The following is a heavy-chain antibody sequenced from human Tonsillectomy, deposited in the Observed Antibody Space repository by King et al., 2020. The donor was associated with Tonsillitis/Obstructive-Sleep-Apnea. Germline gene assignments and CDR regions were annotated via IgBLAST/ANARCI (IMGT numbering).Heavy chain of an antibody. CDR1: GFTFSDHY. CDR3: ARVSGSYYLDY. CDR2: TRNKASSYST. V-gene: IGHV3-72*01. J-gene: IGHJ4*02. Sequence: VQLVESGGGLVQPGGSLRLSCAASGFTFSDHYMDWVRQAPGKGLEWVGRTRNKASSYSTEYAASVKGRFTISRDDSKNSLYLQVNTLRTDDTAVYYCARVSGSYYLDYWSQGTLVTVSS. D-gene: IGHD1-26*01.